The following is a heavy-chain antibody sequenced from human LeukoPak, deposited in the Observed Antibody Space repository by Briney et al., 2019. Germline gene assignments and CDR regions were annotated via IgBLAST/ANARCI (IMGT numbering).Heavy chain of an antibody. J-gene: IGHJ4*02. CDR3: ARAGKYSSSWYRSYFDY. CDR2: ISAYNGNT. D-gene: IGHD6-13*01. CDR1: GFTFTSYV. Sequence: ASVKVSCKASGFTFTSYVISWVRQAPGQGLEWMGWISAYNGNTNYAQKLQGRVTMTTDTSTSTAYMELRSLRSDDTAVYYCARAGKYSSSWYRSYFDYWGQGTLVTVSS. V-gene: IGHV1-18*01.